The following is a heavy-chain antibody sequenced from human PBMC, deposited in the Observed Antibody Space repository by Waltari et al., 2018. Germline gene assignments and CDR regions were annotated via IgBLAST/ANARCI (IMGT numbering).Heavy chain of an antibody. CDR1: GGTFSSYA. J-gene: IGHJ3*02. Sequence: QVQLVQSGAEVKKPGSSVKVSCKASGGTFSSYAISWVRQAPGQGLEWMGGIIPIVGTANYAQKFQGRVTITADESTSTAYMELSSLRSEDTAVYYCAREIYSGRHLAGPGAFDIWGQGTMVTVSS. CDR2: IIPIVGTA. CDR3: AREIYSGRHLAGPGAFDI. D-gene: IGHD1-26*01. V-gene: IGHV1-69*13.